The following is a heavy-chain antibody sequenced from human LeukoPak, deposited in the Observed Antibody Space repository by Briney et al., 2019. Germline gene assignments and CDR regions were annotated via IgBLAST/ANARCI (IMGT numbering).Heavy chain of an antibody. V-gene: IGHV3-74*01. J-gene: IGHJ2*01. CDR2: INPDGSTT. CDR3: ARDPGTTYRDWYFDL. Sequence: PGGSLRLSCVSSGFPLSRYWMNWVRQAPGKGLEWVSRINPDGSTTTYAASVEGRFTISRDNAKDTLYLQMNSLGADDTSVYFCARDPGTTYRDWYFDLWGPGTLVTVSS. CDR1: GFPLSRYW. D-gene: IGHD2/OR15-2a*01.